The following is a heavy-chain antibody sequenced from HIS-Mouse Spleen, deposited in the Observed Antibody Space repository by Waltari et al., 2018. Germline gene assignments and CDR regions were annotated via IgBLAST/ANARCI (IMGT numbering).Heavy chain of an antibody. D-gene: IGHD6-13*01. CDR1: GGPISSSSYY. Sequence: QLQLQASGPGLVTPSEPLSLTCTVSGGPISSSSYYWGWIRQPPGKGLEWIGSIYYSGSTYYNPSLKSRVTISVDTSKNQFSLKLSSVTAADTAVYYCAREIPYSSSWYDWYFDLWGRGTLVTVSS. J-gene: IGHJ2*01. CDR2: IYYSGST. V-gene: IGHV4-39*07. CDR3: AREIPYSSSWYDWYFDL.